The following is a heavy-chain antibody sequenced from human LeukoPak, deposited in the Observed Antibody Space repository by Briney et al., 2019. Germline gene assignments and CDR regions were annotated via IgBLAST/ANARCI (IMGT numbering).Heavy chain of an antibody. J-gene: IGHJ5*02. D-gene: IGHD3-22*01. CDR3: AKGAYYYDSSGNNWFDP. CDR2: ISWNSGSI. Sequence: GRSLRLSCAASGFTFDDYAMHWVRQAPGKGLEWVSGISWNSGSIVYADSVKGRFTISRDYAKNSLYLQMNSLRAEDTALYYCAKGAYYYDSSGNNWFDPWGQGPLVIVSS. V-gene: IGHV3-9*01. CDR1: GFTFDDYA.